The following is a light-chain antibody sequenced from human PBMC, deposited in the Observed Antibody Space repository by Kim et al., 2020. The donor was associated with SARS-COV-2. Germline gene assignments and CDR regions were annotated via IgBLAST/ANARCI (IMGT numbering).Light chain of an antibody. CDR3: QQYGNSPRT. CDR1: QHINSNK. Sequence: ETELTQSPATLSSSPGERANLSCRASQHINSNKLAWYQQLSGQSPKLVIYRASLRPTGIPDRFSGSGSGTEFALTISRLEPEDFAVYYCQQYGNSPRTFGQGTKVDIK. V-gene: IGKV3-20*01. CDR2: RAS. J-gene: IGKJ1*01.